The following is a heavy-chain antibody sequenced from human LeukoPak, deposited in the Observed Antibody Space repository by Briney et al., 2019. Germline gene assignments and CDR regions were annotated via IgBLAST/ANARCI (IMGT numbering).Heavy chain of an antibody. CDR1: GFTFSSYA. Sequence: GGSPRLSCAASGFTFSSYAMSWVRQAPGKGLEWVSAISGSGGSTYYADSVKGRFTISRDNSKNTLYLQMNSLRAEDTAMYYCAREGESLDAFDIWGQGTMVTVSS. CDR3: AREGESLDAFDI. CDR2: ISGSGGST. D-gene: IGHD1-26*01. V-gene: IGHV3-23*01. J-gene: IGHJ3*02.